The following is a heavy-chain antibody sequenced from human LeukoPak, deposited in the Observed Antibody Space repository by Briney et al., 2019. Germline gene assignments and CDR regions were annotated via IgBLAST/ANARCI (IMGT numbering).Heavy chain of an antibody. Sequence: GGSLRLSCAGSGFIFSNYVLSWVRQAPGKGLEWVANIKEDGSKRYYVDSVKGRFTISRDNAKKLVYLQMNSLRAEDTAVYYCARDRWGYSYGGDWGQGTLVTVSS. D-gene: IGHD5-18*01. CDR1: GFIFSNYV. V-gene: IGHV3-7*01. CDR3: ARDRWGYSYGGD. J-gene: IGHJ4*02. CDR2: IKEDGSKR.